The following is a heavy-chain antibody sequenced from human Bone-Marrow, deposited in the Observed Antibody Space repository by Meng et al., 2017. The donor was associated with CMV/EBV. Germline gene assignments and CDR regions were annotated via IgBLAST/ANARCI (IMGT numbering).Heavy chain of an antibody. V-gene: IGHV4-31*02. CDR2: IYYSGST. CDR3: ARGGNYYSNWFDP. Sequence: SCTVSGGSISSGGYYWSWIRQHPGKGLEWIGYIYYSGSTYYNPSLKSRVTISVDTSKNQFSLKLSSVTAADTAVYYCARGGNYYSNWFDPWGQGTLVTVSS. J-gene: IGHJ5*02. CDR1: GGSISSGGYY. D-gene: IGHD3-10*01.